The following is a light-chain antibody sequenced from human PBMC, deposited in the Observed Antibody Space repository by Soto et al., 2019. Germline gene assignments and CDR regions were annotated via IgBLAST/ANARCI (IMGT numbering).Light chain of an antibody. Sequence: EIVLTQSPGTLSLSPGERATLSCRASQTVSSSYLAWYQQKPGQAPRLLIYGASSRATGIPDRFSGIGSGTDFTLTISRLEPEDFAVYYCHQYGSLYTFGQGTKLEIK. CDR1: QTVSSSY. CDR3: HQYGSLYT. CDR2: GAS. V-gene: IGKV3-20*01. J-gene: IGKJ2*01.